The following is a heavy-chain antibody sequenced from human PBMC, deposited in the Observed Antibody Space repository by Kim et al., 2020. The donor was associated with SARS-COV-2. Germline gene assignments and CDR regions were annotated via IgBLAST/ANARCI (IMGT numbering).Heavy chain of an antibody. D-gene: IGHD3-16*02. Sequence: SETLSLTCTVSGAAVSNGDHYWTWIRQSPGKGLVWIGHIFFGGATYYNPSLSGRPVISQNSYKKDFSLSLTSVTAADTAVYYCAIETIVVEPRSMPNTWFFDLWGRGALVIVSS. CDR2: IFFGGAT. CDR1: GAAVSNGDHY. CDR3: AIETIVVEPRSMPNTWFFDL. J-gene: IGHJ2*01. V-gene: IGHV4-30-4*01.